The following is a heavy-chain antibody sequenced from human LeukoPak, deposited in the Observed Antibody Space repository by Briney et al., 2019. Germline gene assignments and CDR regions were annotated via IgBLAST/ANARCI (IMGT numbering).Heavy chain of an antibody. CDR1: GYTFTNYD. CDR2: MNPNSGNT. J-gene: IGHJ5*02. V-gene: IGHV1-8*01. D-gene: IGHD1-7*01. Sequence: ASVKVSCKASGYTFTNYDINWVRQATGQGLEWMGWMNPNSGNTGYAQKFQGRVTMTRNTSISTAYMELSSLRSEDTAVYYCARDIGLELKNWFDPWGQGTLVTVSS. CDR3: ARDIGLELKNWFDP.